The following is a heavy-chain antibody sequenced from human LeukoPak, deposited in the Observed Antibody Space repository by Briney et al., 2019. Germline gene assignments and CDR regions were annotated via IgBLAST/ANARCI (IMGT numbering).Heavy chain of an antibody. Sequence: PGGNLRLSCAASGFTFSSYWMHWVRQAPGKGLVWFSRIYNGRTSTNYEDSVRGRFTISRDNAKNMLDLQMNSLRAEDTAVYYCARVAYSTTWYVDYWGQGTLVTSST. CDR2: IYNGRTST. CDR1: GFTFSSYW. CDR3: ARVAYSTTWYVDY. V-gene: IGHV3-74*01. J-gene: IGHJ4*02. D-gene: IGHD6-13*01.